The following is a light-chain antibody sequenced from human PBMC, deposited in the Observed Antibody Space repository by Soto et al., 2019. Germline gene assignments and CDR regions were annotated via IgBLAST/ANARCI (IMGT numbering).Light chain of an antibody. Sequence: QSVLTQPPSVSAAPGQKVTISCSGSRSNIGKNYVSWYQQLPGTAPKLLIYANNKRPSGIPARFSGSKSGTSATLGITGLQTGDEADYYCGTWDSSLSAVVFGGGTKLTVL. J-gene: IGLJ2*01. CDR3: GTWDSSLSAVV. CDR1: RSNIGKNY. V-gene: IGLV1-51*01. CDR2: ANN.